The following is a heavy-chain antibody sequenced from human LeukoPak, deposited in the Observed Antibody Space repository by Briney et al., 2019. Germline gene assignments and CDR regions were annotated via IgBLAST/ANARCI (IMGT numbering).Heavy chain of an antibody. V-gene: IGHV3-23*01. J-gene: IGHJ4*02. CDR3: ARSGLDSSSWYGTVDY. Sequence: GGSLRLSCAASGFTFSSYAMSWVRQAPGKGLEWVSAISGSGGSTYSADSVKGRFTISRDNSKNTLYLQMNSLRAEDTAVYYCARSGLDSSSWYGTVDYWGQGTLVTVSS. D-gene: IGHD6-13*01. CDR1: GFTFSSYA. CDR2: ISGSGGST.